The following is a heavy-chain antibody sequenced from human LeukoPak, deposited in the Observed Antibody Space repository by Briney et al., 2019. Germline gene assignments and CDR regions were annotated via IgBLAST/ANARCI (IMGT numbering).Heavy chain of an antibody. D-gene: IGHD6-19*01. J-gene: IGHJ4*02. Sequence: SQTLSLTCAISGDTVSSNIAAWVWIRQSPSRGLEWLGRTYYRSKWRNDYGGSVKSRITINPDTSKNQISLHLRSATPEDTAVYYCARFYGSGWAHWGQGTPVTVSS. CDR1: GDTVSSNIAA. CDR3: ARFYGSGWAH. CDR2: TYYRSKWRN. V-gene: IGHV6-1*01.